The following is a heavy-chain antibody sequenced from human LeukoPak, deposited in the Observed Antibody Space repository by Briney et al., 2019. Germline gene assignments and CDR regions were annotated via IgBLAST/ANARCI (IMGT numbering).Heavy chain of an antibody. CDR1: GLTFSSYS. V-gene: IGHV3-48*01. CDR3: AREEQPFDAFDI. CDR2: ISSSSSTI. Sequence: GGSLRLSCAASGLTFSSYSMNWVRQAPGKGLEWVSYISSSSSTIYYADSVKGRFTISRDNAKNSLYLQMNSLRAEDTAVYYCAREEQPFDAFDIWGQGTMVTVSS. J-gene: IGHJ3*02. D-gene: IGHD1/OR15-1a*01.